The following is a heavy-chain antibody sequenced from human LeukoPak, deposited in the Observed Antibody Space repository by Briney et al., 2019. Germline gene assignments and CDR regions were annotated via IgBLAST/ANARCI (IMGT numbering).Heavy chain of an antibody. V-gene: IGHV4-59*01. Sequence: SETLSLTCTVSGGSISSYYWSWIRQPPGKGLEWIGYIYYSGSTNYNPSLTSRVTISVDTSKHHFSLKLSSVAAADTAVYYCARGPTRNYFDYWGQGTLVTVSS. J-gene: IGHJ4*02. CDR2: IYYSGST. CDR3: ARGPTRNYFDY. CDR1: GGSISSYY.